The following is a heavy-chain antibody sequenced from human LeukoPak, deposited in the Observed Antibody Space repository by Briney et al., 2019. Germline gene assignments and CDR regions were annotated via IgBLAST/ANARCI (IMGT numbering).Heavy chain of an antibody. Sequence: PGGSLRLSCAASGFIFSSYGMHWVRQAPGKGLEWVAVISYDGSNKYYADSVKGRFTISRDNSKNTLYLQMNSLRAEDTAVYYCARDHYGDYEGGEYYGMDVWGQGTTVTVSS. V-gene: IGHV3-33*05. J-gene: IGHJ6*02. CDR3: ARDHYGDYEGGEYYGMDV. D-gene: IGHD4-17*01. CDR1: GFIFSSYG. CDR2: ISYDGSNK.